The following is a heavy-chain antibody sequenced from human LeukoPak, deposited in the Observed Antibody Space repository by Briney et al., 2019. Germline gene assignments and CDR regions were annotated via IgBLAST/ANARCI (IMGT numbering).Heavy chain of an antibody. CDR1: GYSFTSYW. V-gene: IGHV5-51*01. D-gene: IGHD3-9*01. CDR3: ARRGRGIRYFDVNWFDP. J-gene: IGHJ5*02. CDR2: IYPGDSDT. Sequence: GESLKISCKGSGYSFTSYWIGWVRQMPGKGLEWMGIIYPGDSDTRYSPSFQGQVTISADKSISTAYLQWSSLKASDTAMYYCARRGRGIRYFDVNWFDPWGQGTLVTVSS.